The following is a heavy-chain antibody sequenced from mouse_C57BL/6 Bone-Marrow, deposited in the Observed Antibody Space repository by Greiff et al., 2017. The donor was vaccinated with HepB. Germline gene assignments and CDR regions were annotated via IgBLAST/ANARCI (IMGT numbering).Heavy chain of an antibody. CDR1: GYTFTSYG. V-gene: IGHV1-81*01. Sequence: VQRVESGAELARPGASVKLSCKASGYTFTSYGISWVKQRTGQGLEWIGEIYPRSGNTYYNEKFKGKATLTADKSSSTAYMELRSLTSEDSAVYYCARDNWYYFDYWGQGTTLTVSS. CDR3: ARDNWYYFDY. CDR2: IYPRSGNT. J-gene: IGHJ2*01. D-gene: IGHD4-1*01.